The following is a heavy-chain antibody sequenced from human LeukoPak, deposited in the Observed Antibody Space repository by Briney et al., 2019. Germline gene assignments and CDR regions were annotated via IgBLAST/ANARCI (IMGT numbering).Heavy chain of an antibody. Sequence: GGSLRLSCAVSGFTFSRFAMSWVRQAPGRGLEWVSSISNSGDKTFYADSVKGRFTISRDNSKNTLYLQMNSQRAEDTAVYYCASRYIYGDFGRLDAFDIWGQGTMVTVS. V-gene: IGHV3-23*01. CDR1: GFTFSRFA. J-gene: IGHJ3*02. CDR2: ISNSGDKT. CDR3: ASRYIYGDFGRLDAFDI. D-gene: IGHD4-17*01.